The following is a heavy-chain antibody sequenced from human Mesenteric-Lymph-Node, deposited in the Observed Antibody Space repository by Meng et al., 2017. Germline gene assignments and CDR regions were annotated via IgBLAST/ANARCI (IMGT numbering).Heavy chain of an antibody. J-gene: IGHJ4*02. CDR2: IYHSGST. CDR1: GASNSSNGYY. D-gene: IGHD4-17*01. Sequence: QQQLQECGPGLVKPSTTLSLTCTVTGASNSSNGYYWDWARQPPGKGLEWIGAIYHSGSTYYNPSLKRRVTISVDTSKNQFSLKLSSVTAADTAVYYCARGPTTYFDYWGQGTLVTVSS. V-gene: IGHV4-39*07. CDR3: ARGPTTYFDY.